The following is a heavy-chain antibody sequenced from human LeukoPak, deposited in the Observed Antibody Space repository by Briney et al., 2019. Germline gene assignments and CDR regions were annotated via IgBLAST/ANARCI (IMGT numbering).Heavy chain of an antibody. Sequence: GGSLRLSCAASGYIFSDWYIDWVRQVPGKGLEWVGRVRNRANGQTTEYAASVKGRFTISRDDSKNSAYLQMNSLKAEDTAVYYCARSNSNGNQVFDYWGQGTTATVSS. CDR3: ARSNSNGNQVFDY. V-gene: IGHV3-72*01. CDR2: VRNRANGQTT. D-gene: IGHD4-11*01. J-gene: IGHJ4*02. CDR1: GYIFSDWY.